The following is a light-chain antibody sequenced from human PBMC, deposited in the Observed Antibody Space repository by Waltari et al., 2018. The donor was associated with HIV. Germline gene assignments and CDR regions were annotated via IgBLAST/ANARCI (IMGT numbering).Light chain of an antibody. Sequence: QSVLTQPPSLSAAPGHKTNISCSGGGSNIGRRTVHWYQQLPSRAPKLIIDHDHRRPSGVSDRFTASKSGTSASLFISKLQAADEATYYCAAWDDSLSGFVFGGGT. CDR3: AAWDDSLSGFV. J-gene: IGLJ3*02. V-gene: IGLV1-44*01. CDR1: GSNIGRRT. CDR2: HDH.